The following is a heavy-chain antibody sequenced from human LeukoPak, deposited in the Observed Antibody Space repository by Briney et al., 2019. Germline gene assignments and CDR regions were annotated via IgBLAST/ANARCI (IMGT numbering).Heavy chain of an antibody. J-gene: IGHJ6*02. Sequence: GGSLRLSCAASGFIFSDYYMGWIRQAPGKGLEWVSYISRSSRYTNYAESVKGRFTISRDNAKKSLYLRMNSLRAEDTAVYYCASLPRKGDHDYNYYYGMDVWGQGTTVTVSS. D-gene: IGHD1-14*01. CDR1: GFIFSDYY. V-gene: IGHV3-11*03. CDR2: ISRSSRYT. CDR3: ASLPRKGDHDYNYYYGMDV.